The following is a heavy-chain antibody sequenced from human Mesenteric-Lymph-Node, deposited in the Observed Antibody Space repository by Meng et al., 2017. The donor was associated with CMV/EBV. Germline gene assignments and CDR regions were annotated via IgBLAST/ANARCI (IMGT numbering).Heavy chain of an antibody. Sequence: HGQFHKWGGGLLRPSGTLSVSWAFYGGSFSGYYWNWIRQSPEKGLEWIGEINHSGSTTYNPSFTSRIIISVDTSTNQISLNMSSVTAADTAVYYCARGSSYDILTGYFDYWGQGALVTVSS. D-gene: IGHD3-9*01. CDR2: INHSGST. V-gene: IGHV4-34*01. J-gene: IGHJ4*02. CDR1: GGSFSGYY. CDR3: ARGSSYDILTGYFDY.